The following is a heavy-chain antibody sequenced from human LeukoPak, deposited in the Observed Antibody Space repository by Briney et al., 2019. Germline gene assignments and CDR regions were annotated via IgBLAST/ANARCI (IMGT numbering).Heavy chain of an antibody. CDR2: IYYSGST. CDR3: ARGLMATINYFDY. D-gene: IGHD5-24*01. J-gene: IGHJ4*02. V-gene: IGHV4-59*02. Sequence: SETLSLTCTVSGGSVSSYYWSWIRQPPGKGLEWIGYIYYSGSTNYNPSLKSRVTISVDTSKNQFSLKLSSVTAADTAVYYCARGLMATINYFDYWGQGTLVTVSS. CDR1: GGSVSSYY.